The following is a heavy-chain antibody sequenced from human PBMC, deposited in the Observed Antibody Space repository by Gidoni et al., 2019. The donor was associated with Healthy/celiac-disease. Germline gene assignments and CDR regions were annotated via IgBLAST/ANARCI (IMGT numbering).Heavy chain of an antibody. J-gene: IGHJ4*02. CDR2: ISYDGSNK. D-gene: IGHD1-26*01. V-gene: IGHV3-30*18. CDR1: GFTFSSYG. CDR3: AKAGGSTPGLSFDY. Sequence: QVQLVESGGGVVQPGRSLRLSCAASGFTFSSYGMHWVRQAPGKGLEWVAVISYDGSNKYYADSVKGRFTISRDNSKNTLYLQMNSLRAEDTAVYYCAKAGGSTPGLSFDYWGQGPLVTVSS.